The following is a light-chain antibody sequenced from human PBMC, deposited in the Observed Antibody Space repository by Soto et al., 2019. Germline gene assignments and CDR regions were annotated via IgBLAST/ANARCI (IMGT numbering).Light chain of an antibody. CDR3: QQRSNWPPT. J-gene: IGKJ1*01. Sequence: EIVLTQSPATLSLSPGERATLSCRATENLRTFLAWYQQKAGQAPRLLIYDASNRATGIPARFSGSGSGTDFTLTISSLEPEDFAVYYCQQRSNWPPTFGQGTKVDIK. CDR2: DAS. CDR1: ENLRTF. V-gene: IGKV3-11*01.